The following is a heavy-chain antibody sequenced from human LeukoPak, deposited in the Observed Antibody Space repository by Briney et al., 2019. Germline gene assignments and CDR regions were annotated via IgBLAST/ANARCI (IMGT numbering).Heavy chain of an antibody. Sequence: YIYHSGSTYYNPSLKSRVTISVDRSKNQFSLKLSSVTAADTAVYYCARADYYGSGATVDYWGQGTLVTVSS. CDR3: ARADYYGSGATVDY. J-gene: IGHJ4*02. CDR2: IYHSGST. V-gene: IGHV4-30-2*01. D-gene: IGHD3-10*01.